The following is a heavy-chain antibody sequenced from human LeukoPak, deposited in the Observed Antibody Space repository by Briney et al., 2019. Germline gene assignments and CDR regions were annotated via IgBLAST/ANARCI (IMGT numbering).Heavy chain of an antibody. CDR2: INPIFGTT. D-gene: IGHD3-22*01. Sequence: SVKVSYKASGSMFSSYDISRLRQAPGQALECLGRINPIFGTTNYAQKFQGRVTVTTDESMSTAYMELSSLRSEDTAVYYCARDRHPHYYDSSGYTNAFDIWGQGTMVTVSS. CDR1: GSMFSSYD. J-gene: IGHJ3*02. CDR3: ARDRHPHYYDSSGYTNAFDI. V-gene: IGHV1-69*05.